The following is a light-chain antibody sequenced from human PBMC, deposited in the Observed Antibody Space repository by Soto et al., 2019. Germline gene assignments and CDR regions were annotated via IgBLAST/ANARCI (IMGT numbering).Light chain of an antibody. J-gene: IGKJ1*01. CDR2: GAS. CDR1: QSVSSN. CDR3: QQYNNWPPMA. V-gene: IGKV3-15*01. Sequence: EIVXXXXPXXXSXXXGERATLSCRASQSVSSNLAWYQQKPGQAPRLLIYGASTRATGIPARFSGSGSGTEFTLTISSLQSEDFAVYYCQQYNNWPPMAFGQGTKVEIK.